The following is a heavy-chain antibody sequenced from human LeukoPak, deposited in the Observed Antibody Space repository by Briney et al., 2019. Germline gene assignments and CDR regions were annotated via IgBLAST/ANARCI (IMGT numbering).Heavy chain of an antibody. CDR2: IYTSGST. D-gene: IGHD6-6*01. CDR1: GGSISSYY. V-gene: IGHV4-4*07. J-gene: IGHJ5*02. Sequence: SETMSLTCTVSGGSISSYYWSWIRQPAGKGLEWIGRIYTSGSTNYNPSLKSRVTMSVDTSKNQFSLKLSSVTAADTAVYYCARDGLEYSFQDPWGQGTLVTVSS. CDR3: ARDGLEYSFQDP.